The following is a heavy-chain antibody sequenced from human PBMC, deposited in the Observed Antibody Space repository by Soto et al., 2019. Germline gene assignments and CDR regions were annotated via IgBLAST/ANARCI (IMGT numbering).Heavy chain of an antibody. J-gene: IGHJ6*02. V-gene: IGHV1-69*13. CDR3: ARVVGSSSGLDYYYGMDV. D-gene: IGHD6-6*01. Sequence: SVKVSCKASGGTFSMYAISCVVQSALQWLDWMGGIIPIFGTANYAQKFQGRVTITADESTSTAYMELSSLRSEDTAVYYCARVVGSSSGLDYYYGMDVWGQGTTVTVSS. CDR2: IIPIFGTA. CDR1: GGTFSMYA.